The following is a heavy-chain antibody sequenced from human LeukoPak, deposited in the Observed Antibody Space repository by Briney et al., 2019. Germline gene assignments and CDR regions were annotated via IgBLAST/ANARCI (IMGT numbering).Heavy chain of an antibody. CDR3: ARECGGDCYSAYFDL. V-gene: IGHV4-59*01. Sequence: SETLSLTCTVSGGSISSYYWSWIRQPPGKGLEWIGYIYYSASTNYNPSLKSRVTISVDTSKNQFSLKLSSVTAADTAVYYCARECGGDCYSAYFDLWGRGTLVTVSS. J-gene: IGHJ2*01. CDR1: GGSISSYY. D-gene: IGHD2-21*01. CDR2: IYYSAST.